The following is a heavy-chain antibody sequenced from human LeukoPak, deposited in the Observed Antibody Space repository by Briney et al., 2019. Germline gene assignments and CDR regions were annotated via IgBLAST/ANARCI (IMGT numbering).Heavy chain of an antibody. D-gene: IGHD3-10*01. CDR2: INPNSGGT. CDR1: GYTFTGYY. J-gene: IGHJ5*02. CDR3: ARDLYYYGSGSYYRASNWFDP. V-gene: IGHV1-2*02. Sequence: ASVKVSCKASGYTFTGYYMHWVRQAPGQGLEWMGWINPNSGGTNYAQKFQGRVTMTRDTSISTAYMELSRLRSDDTAVYYCARDLYYYGSGSYYRASNWFDPWGQGTLVTVSS.